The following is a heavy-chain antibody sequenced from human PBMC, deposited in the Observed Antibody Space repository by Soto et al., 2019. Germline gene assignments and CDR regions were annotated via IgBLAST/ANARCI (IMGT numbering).Heavy chain of an antibody. V-gene: IGHV2-5*02. CDR1: GFSLSSSGVG. D-gene: IGHD3-22*01. CDR3: AHSSNYGSTIWPFEN. J-gene: IGHJ4*02. Sequence: QITLKESGPTLVNPTQTLTLTCTFSGFSLSSSGVGVGWIRQPPGKALEWLALIFWDDDKRHSPSLKSRLTITKDTSKNQVVLTMTNMDPVDTATYYCAHSSNYGSTIWPFENWGQGTLVTVSS. CDR2: IFWDDDK.